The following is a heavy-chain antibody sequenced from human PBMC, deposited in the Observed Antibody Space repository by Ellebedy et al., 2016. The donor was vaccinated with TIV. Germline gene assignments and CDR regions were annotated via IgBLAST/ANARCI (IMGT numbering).Heavy chain of an antibody. CDR1: GGSISSYY. CDR2: IYYSGST. D-gene: IGHD2-2*01. J-gene: IGHJ6*02. Sequence: MPSETLSLTCTVSGGSISSYYWSWIRQPPGKGLEWIGYIYYSGSTNYNPSLKSRVTISVDTSKNQFSLKLSSVTAADTAVYYCARDLGCSSTSCYDRSFGMDVWGQGTTVTVSS. V-gene: IGHV4-59*12. CDR3: ARDLGCSSTSCYDRSFGMDV.